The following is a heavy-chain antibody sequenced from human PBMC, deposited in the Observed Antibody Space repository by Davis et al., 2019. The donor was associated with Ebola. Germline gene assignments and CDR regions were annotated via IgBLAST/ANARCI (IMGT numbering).Heavy chain of an antibody. V-gene: IGHV4-39*07. J-gene: IGHJ6*02. CDR3: ARVSEGSGSPSGLSYYYYGMDV. CDR1: GGSISSSSYY. CDR2: IYYSGST. Sequence: MPSETLSLTCTVSGGSISSSSYYWGWIRQPPGKGLEWIGSIYYSGSTYYNPSLKSRVTISVDTSKNQLSLKLSSVTAADTAVYYCARVSEGSGSPSGLSYYYYGMDVWGQGTTVTVSS. D-gene: IGHD1-14*01.